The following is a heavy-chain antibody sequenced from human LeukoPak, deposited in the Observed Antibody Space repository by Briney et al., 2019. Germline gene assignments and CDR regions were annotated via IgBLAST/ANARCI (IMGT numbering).Heavy chain of an antibody. J-gene: IGHJ4*02. Sequence: SETLSLTCAVSGGSISSSNWWSWVRQPPGKGLEWIGEIYHSGTTNYNPSLKSRVTISVDTSKNQFSLKLSSVTAADTAVYYCARGVWDSSSSGGFDYWGQGTLVTVSS. D-gene: IGHD6-6*01. CDR2: IYHSGTT. V-gene: IGHV4-4*02. CDR1: GGSISSSNW. CDR3: ARGVWDSSSSGGFDY.